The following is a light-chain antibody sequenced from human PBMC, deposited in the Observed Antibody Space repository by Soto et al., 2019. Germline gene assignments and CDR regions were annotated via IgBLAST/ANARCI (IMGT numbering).Light chain of an antibody. J-gene: IGKJ3*01. V-gene: IGKV3-20*01. CDR1: QSVSSSY. Sequence: EIVLTQSPGTLSLSPGERATLSCRASQSVSSSYLAWYKQKPGQAPRLLIYGASSRATGIPDRCSGSGSGTYFTLTISRLEPEDFAVYYWQQYGSSPRFTFGPGTKVYIK. CDR3: QQYGSSPRFT. CDR2: GAS.